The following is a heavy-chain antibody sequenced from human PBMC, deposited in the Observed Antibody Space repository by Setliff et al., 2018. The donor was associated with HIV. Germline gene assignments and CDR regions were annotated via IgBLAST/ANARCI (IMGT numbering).Heavy chain of an antibody. CDR2: IYTSGST. CDR1: GGSISSYS. CDR3: ARDATSEGYMDV. V-gene: IGHV4-4*08. Sequence: SEPLSLTCTVSGGSISSYSWSWIRQPPGKGLEWIGYIYTSGSTNYNPSLTSRVTISVDTSENQFSLKLTSVTAADTAMYFGARDATSEGYMDVWGKGTTVTVSS. J-gene: IGHJ6*03.